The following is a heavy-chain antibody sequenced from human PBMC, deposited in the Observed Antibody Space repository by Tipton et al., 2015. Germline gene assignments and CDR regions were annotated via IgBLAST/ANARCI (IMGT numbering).Heavy chain of an antibody. D-gene: IGHD3-16*01. CDR2: FRNSRTYI. CDR1: GFSITSYT. J-gene: IGHJ4*01. V-gene: IGHV3-21*04. CDR3: AKAGLGDFAYF. Sequence: SLRLSCVASGFSITSYTIVWVRQAPGKGLEWVSSFRNSRTYIYDADSVKGRFTISRDNSKNTLYLQLDSLRADDTAVYYCAKAGLGDFAYFWGHGTLVIVSS.